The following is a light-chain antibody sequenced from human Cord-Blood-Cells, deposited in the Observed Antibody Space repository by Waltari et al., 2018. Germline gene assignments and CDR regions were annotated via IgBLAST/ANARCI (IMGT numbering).Light chain of an antibody. J-gene: IGKJ1*01. CDR2: WAS. CDR3: EQYYSTPWT. CDR1: QSVLYSSNNKNY. V-gene: IGKV4-1*01. Sequence: DIVMTQSPDSLAVSLGERATINCKSRQSVLYSSNNKNYLAWYQRKPGQPPKLLIYWASTRESGVPDLFIASVSGTDLTLSISRLQAEDVAVYYCEQYYSTPWTFGQGTKVAIK.